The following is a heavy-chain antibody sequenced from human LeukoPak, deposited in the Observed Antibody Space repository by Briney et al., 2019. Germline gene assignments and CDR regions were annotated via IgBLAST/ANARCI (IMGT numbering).Heavy chain of an antibody. J-gene: IGHJ4*02. D-gene: IGHD6-13*01. CDR3: ARVTPGIAAAGTGFDY. CDR1: GYTFTSYY. Sequence: ASVKVSCKASGYTFTSYYMHWVRQAPGQGLEWMGIINPSGGSTSYAQKFQGRVTMTRDTSTSTVYMELSSLRSEDTAVYYCARVTPGIAAAGTGFDYWGQGTLVTVSS. CDR2: INPSGGST. V-gene: IGHV1-46*01.